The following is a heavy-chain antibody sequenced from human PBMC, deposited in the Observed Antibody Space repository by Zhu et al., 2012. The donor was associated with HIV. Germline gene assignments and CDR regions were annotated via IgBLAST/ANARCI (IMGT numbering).Heavy chain of an antibody. V-gene: IGHV4-30-4*08. D-gene: IGHD3-10*01. CDR3: ARLGYFGSGTYWFDP. CDR1: GASVTSGDNY. CDR2: IYFSGST. Sequence: QVQLQESGPRLVKPSQTLSLSCAVSGASVTSGDNYWSWIRQPPGEGLEWIGHIYFSGSTYYNASLKSRATISADKSNNHFSLSLTSVTAADTAVYFCARLGYFGSGTYWFDPGARNSGHRLL. J-gene: IGHJ5*01.